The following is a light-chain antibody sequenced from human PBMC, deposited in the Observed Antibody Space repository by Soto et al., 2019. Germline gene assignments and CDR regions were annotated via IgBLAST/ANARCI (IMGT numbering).Light chain of an antibody. Sequence: QSVLTQPPSASGTPGQRVTISCSGSSSNIGSNYVYWYQQFPGSAPKPLIYRNDQRPSGVPDRFSGSKSGTSASLAISGPRSEDEADYYCAAWDDSLSAVVFGGGNKVTVL. CDR1: SSNIGSNY. CDR2: RND. V-gene: IGLV1-47*01. CDR3: AAWDDSLSAVV. J-gene: IGLJ2*01.